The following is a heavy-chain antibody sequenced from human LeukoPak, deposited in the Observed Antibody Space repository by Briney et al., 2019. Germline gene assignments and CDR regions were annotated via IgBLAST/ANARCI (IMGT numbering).Heavy chain of an antibody. CDR2: IYYAGSS. J-gene: IGHJ5*02. D-gene: IGHD2/OR15-2a*01. CDR3: ARQAVIIPTGMEGPWFDP. V-gene: IGHV4-59*08. Sequence: SETLSLTCTVSDVSIKNYYRSWIRQPSGKGLEWIANIYYAGSSNYNPSLKSRVSVSIDASKNQLSLKLTSVTAADTAIYYCARQAVIIPTGMEGPWFDPWGQGTLVAVSS. CDR1: DVSIKNYY.